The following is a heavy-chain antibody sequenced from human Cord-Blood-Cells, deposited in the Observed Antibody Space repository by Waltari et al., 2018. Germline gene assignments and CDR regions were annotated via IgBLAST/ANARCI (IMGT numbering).Heavy chain of an antibody. CDR2: FDTEDGET. CDR1: AYTLTELS. CDR3: ATMGSGSYYY. D-gene: IGHD3-10*01. Sequence: QVQPVQSGAEVKKPGAYVKVSCEVSAYTLTELSIPAVRKAPGKGLEWMGGFDTEDGETIYAQKFQGRVTMTEDTSTDTAYMELISLRSEDTAVYYCATMGSGSYYYWGQGTLVTVSS. J-gene: IGHJ4*02. V-gene: IGHV1-24*01.